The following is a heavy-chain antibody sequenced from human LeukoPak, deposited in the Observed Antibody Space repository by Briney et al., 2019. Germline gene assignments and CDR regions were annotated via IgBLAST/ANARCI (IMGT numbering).Heavy chain of an antibody. V-gene: IGHV3-33*01. CDR2: IWYDGSNK. CDR3: ARGMPHIAAAGSDY. Sequence: GGSLRLSCAASGFTFSSYGMHWVRQAPGKGLEWVAVIWYDGSNKYYADSVKGRFTISRDNAKNSLYLQMNSLRAEDTAVYYCARGMPHIAAAGSDYWGQGTLVTVSS. CDR1: GFTFSSYG. D-gene: IGHD6-13*01. J-gene: IGHJ4*02.